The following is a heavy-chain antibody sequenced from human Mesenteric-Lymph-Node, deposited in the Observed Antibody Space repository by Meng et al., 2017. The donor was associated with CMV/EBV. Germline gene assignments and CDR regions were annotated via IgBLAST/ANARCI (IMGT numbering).Heavy chain of an antibody. CDR1: GYTFTDYY. CDR2: IKPNSGDT. J-gene: IGHJ6*02. Sequence: ASVKVSCKASGYTFTDYYIHWVRQAPGQGLEWMGWIKPNSGDTNYAQKFQGRVTMTRDTSIRTAYMQLSRLSSDDTAMYYCARAGGGVVAYYYYYYGMDVWGQGTTVTVSS. V-gene: IGHV1-2*02. D-gene: IGHD3-3*02. CDR3: ARAGGGVVAYYYYYYGMDV.